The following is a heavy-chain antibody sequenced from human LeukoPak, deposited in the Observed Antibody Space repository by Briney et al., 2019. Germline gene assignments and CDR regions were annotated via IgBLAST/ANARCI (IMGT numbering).Heavy chain of an antibody. J-gene: IGHJ4*02. Sequence: GGSLRLSCAASGFTFSGYSMNWVRQAPGKGLEWVSSISSSSSYIYYADSVKGRFTISRDNAKNSLYLQMNSLRAEDTALYYCAKDNGSGFGELSPYYFDYWGQGTLVTVSS. CDR2: ISSSSSYI. CDR1: GFTFSGYS. V-gene: IGHV3-21*04. CDR3: AKDNGSGFGELSPYYFDY. D-gene: IGHD3-10*01.